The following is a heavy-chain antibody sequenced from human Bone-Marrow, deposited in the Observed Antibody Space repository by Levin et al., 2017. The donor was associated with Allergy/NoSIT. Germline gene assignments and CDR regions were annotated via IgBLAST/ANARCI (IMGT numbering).Heavy chain of an antibody. CDR3: ARLFCRSTSCYVYWFDP. CDR2: ISDSGST. Sequence: TASETLSLTCTVSGGSISSYYWTWIRQPPGKGLESIGYISDSGSTNYNPSLKSRVTISVDTSKNQFSLRLSSVTAADTAVYYCARLFCRSTSCYVYWFDPWGQGTLVTVSS. J-gene: IGHJ5*02. CDR1: GGSISSYY. D-gene: IGHD2-2*01. V-gene: IGHV4-59*01.